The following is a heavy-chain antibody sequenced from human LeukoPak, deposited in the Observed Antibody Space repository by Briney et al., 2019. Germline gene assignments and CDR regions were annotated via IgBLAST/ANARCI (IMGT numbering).Heavy chain of an antibody. J-gene: IGHJ4*02. Sequence: ASVKVPCKASGYTFTSYYMHWVRQAPGQGLEWMGIINPSGGSTSYAQKFQGRVTMTRDTSTSTVYMELSSLRSEDTAVYYCAGELTKGGYFDYWGQGTLVTVSS. CDR1: GYTFTSYY. CDR3: AGELTKGGYFDY. D-gene: IGHD1-1*01. V-gene: IGHV1-46*03. CDR2: INPSGGST.